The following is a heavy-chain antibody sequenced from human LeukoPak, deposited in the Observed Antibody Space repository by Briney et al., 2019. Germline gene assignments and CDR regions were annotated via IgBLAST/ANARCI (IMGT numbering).Heavy chain of an antibody. D-gene: IGHD3-10*01. J-gene: IGHJ4*02. CDR2: ISSSSSYI. CDR1: GFTFSSYS. V-gene: IGHV3-21*01. Sequence: GGSLTLSCPSSGFTFSSYSMNWLRQATCKGLDWVSSISSSSSYIYYADSVKGRFNISRDNAKNSLYLQMNSLRAEDTAVYYCARDPLNYYGSGSAVDYWGQGTLVTVSS. CDR3: ARDPLNYYGSGSAVDY.